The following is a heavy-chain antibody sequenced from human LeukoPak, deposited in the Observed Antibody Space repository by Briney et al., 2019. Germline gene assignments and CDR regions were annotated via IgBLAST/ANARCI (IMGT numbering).Heavy chain of an antibody. D-gene: IGHD4/OR15-4a*01. V-gene: IGHV3-53*01. Sequence: GGSLRLSCTVSGFTVSSNSMSWVRQAPGKGLEWVSFIYSDNTHYSDSVKGRFTISRDISKNTLYLQMNSLRAEDTAVYYCARRAGAYSHPYDYWGQGTLVTVSS. CDR2: IYSDNT. J-gene: IGHJ4*02. CDR1: GFTVSSNS. CDR3: ARRAGAYSHPYDY.